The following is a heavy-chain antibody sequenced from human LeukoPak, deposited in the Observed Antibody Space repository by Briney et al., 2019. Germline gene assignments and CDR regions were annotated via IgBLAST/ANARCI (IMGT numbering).Heavy chain of an antibody. CDR3: ARDRIVGATTESFDY. J-gene: IGHJ4*02. D-gene: IGHD1-26*01. V-gene: IGHV3-20*04. CDR1: GFTFDDYG. CDR2: INWNGGST. Sequence: GGSLRISCAASGFTFDDYGMSWVRQAPGKGLEWVSGINWNGGSTGYADSVKGRFTISRDNAKNSLYLQMNSLRAEDTALYYCARDRIVGATTESFDYWGQGTLVTVSS.